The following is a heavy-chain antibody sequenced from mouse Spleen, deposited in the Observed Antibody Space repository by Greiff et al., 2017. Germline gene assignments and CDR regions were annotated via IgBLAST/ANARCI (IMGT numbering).Heavy chain of an antibody. CDR1: GYTFTSYT. J-gene: IGHJ3*01. Sequence: QVHVKQSGAELARPGASVKMSCKASGYTFTSYTMHWVKQRPGQGLEWIGYINPSSGYTKYNQKFKDKATLTADKSSSTAYMQLSSLTSEDSAVYYCARNSNAFAYWGQGTLVTVSA. D-gene: IGHD2-5*01. V-gene: IGHV1-4*01. CDR2: INPSSGYT. CDR3: ARNSNAFAY.